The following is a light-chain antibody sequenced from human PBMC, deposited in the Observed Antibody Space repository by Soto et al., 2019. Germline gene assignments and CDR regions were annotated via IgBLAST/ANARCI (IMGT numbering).Light chain of an antibody. J-gene: IGKJ4*01. Sequence: EILLTQSPGTLSLSPGERATLSCRASQSVSSSYLAWYQQKPGQAPRLLIYGASSRATGIPDRFSGSGSRTDFTLTISRLEPEDFAVYSCQHYGNSLTFGGGTKVEIK. CDR2: GAS. V-gene: IGKV3-20*01. CDR1: QSVSSSY. CDR3: QHYGNSLT.